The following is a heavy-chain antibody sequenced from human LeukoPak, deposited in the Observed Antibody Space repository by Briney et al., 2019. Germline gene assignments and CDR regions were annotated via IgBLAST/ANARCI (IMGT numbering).Heavy chain of an antibody. J-gene: IGHJ4*02. CDR2: IYYSGST. V-gene: IGHV4-39*01. CDR1: GDSISESGWS. D-gene: IGHD3-22*01. Sequence: SETLSLTCIVSGDSISESGWSWGWIRQPPGKGLEWIGSIYYSGSTYYNPSLKSRVTISVDTSKNQFSLKLSSVTAADTAVYYCASYPDYYDSSGYFDYWGQGTLVTVSS. CDR3: ASYPDYYDSSGYFDY.